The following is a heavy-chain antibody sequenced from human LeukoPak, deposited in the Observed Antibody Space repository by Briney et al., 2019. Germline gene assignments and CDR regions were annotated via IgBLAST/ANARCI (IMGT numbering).Heavy chain of an antibody. CDR1: GGSFSGYY. CDR3: ARRDAAAGRRIDY. J-gene: IGHJ4*02. V-gene: IGHV4-34*01. D-gene: IGHD6-13*01. CDR2: IYYSGHT. Sequence: SETLSLTCAVYGGSFSGYYWSWIRQPPGKGLEWIGSIYYSGHTYYNPSLKSRVTISEDTSKNQISLKLSSVTAADTAVYYCARRDAAAGRRIDYWGQGTLVTVSS.